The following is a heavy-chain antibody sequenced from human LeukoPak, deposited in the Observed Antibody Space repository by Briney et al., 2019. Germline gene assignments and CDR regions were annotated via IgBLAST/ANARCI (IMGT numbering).Heavy chain of an antibody. CDR2: ISSSSSYI. Sequence: GGSLRLSCAASGFTFSSYSMNWVRQAPGKGLEWVSSISSSSSYIYYADSVKGRFTISRDNAKNSLYLQMNSLRAEDTAVYYCARDFDSSGYLCYFDYWGQGTLVTVSS. D-gene: IGHD3-22*01. J-gene: IGHJ4*02. CDR1: GFTFSSYS. CDR3: ARDFDSSGYLCYFDY. V-gene: IGHV3-21*01.